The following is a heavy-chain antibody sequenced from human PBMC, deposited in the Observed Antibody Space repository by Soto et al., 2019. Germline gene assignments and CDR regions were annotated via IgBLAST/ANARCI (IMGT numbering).Heavy chain of an antibody. CDR1: GFTFSDYY. V-gene: IGHV3-11*01. CDR3: ARDISIVVSRGGDYYYGMDV. Sequence: PGGSLRLSCAASGFTFSDYYMSWIRQAPGKGLEWVSYISSSGSTIYYADSVKGRFTTSRGNAKNSLYLQMNSLRAEDTAVYYCARDISIVVSRGGDYYYGMDVWGQGTTVTVSS. D-gene: IGHD2-15*01. CDR2: ISSSGSTI. J-gene: IGHJ6*02.